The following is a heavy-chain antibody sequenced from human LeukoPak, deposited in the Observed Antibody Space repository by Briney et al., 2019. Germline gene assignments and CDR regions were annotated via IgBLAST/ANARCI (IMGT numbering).Heavy chain of an antibody. D-gene: IGHD2-2*01. CDR2: INHSGST. CDR3: ARASTIVVVPADPFDY. Sequence: SETLSLTCTVSGGSISSSSYYWGWIRQPPGKGLEWIGEINHSGSTNYNPSLKSRVTISVDTSKNQFSLKLSSVTAADTAVYYCARASTIVVVPADPFDYWGQGTLVTVSS. V-gene: IGHV4-39*07. J-gene: IGHJ4*02. CDR1: GGSISSSSYY.